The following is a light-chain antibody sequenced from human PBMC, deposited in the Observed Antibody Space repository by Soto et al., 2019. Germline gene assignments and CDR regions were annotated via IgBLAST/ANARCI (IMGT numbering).Light chain of an antibody. CDR1: NSNIGTNT. Sequence: QSALTQPPSASATPGQRVTISCSGSNSNIGTNTVNWYQQLPGTAPRLLIYTNNQRPSGVPQRFSGHKTGTSASLAIGGLQSEDGVDYYCAAWDDSLGAYVFGTGTKVTVL. V-gene: IGLV1-44*01. J-gene: IGLJ1*01. CDR2: TNN. CDR3: AAWDDSLGAYV.